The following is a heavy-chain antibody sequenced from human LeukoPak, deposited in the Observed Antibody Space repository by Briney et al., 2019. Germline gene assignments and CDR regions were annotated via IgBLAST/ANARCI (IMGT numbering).Heavy chain of an antibody. V-gene: IGHV5-51*01. J-gene: IGHJ4*02. Sequence: GESLKISCKGSGYSFTSYWIGWVRQMPGKGLEWMGIIYPGDSDTRYSPSFQGQVTISADKSISTAYLQWSSLKASDTAMYYRARRGAYCGGDCPNYFDYWGQGTLVTVSS. CDR1: GYSFTSYW. CDR3: ARRGAYCGGDCPNYFDY. CDR2: IYPGDSDT. D-gene: IGHD2-21*02.